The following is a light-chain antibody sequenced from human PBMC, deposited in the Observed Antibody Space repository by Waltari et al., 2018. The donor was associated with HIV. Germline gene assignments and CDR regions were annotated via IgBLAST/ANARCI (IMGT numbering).Light chain of an antibody. Sequence: QSALTQPASVSGSPGQSITISCTGPSSDVGGYNYVSCYQQHPGKAPKLMLYDVSNRPSGVSNRFSGSKSANTASLTISGLQAEDEADYYCSAYTSSSAWVFGGGTKLTVL. J-gene: IGLJ3*02. CDR1: SSDVGGYNY. CDR3: SAYTSSSAWV. CDR2: DVS. V-gene: IGLV2-14*03.